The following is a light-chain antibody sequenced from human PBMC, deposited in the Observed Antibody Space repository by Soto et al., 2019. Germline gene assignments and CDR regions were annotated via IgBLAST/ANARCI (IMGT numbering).Light chain of an antibody. CDR1: SSDVGGYNY. J-gene: IGLJ2*01. CDR2: EVS. V-gene: IGLV2-8*01. CDR3: SSYAGSNNLV. Sequence: QSALTQPPSASGSPGQSVTIACTGTSSDVGGYNYVSWYQQHPGKAPKLMIYEVSKRPSGVPDRFSGSKSGNTASLTVSGLQAEDEADYYFSSYAGSNNLVFGGGTTLTV.